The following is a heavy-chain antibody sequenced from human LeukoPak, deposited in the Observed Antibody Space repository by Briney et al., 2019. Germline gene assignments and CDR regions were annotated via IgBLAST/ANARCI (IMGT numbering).Heavy chain of an antibody. CDR2: IIPILGIA. J-gene: IGHJ4*02. CDR1: GGTFSSYA. D-gene: IGHD3-10*01. V-gene: IGHV1-69*04. Sequence: SVKVSCKASGGTFSSYAISWVRQAPGQGLEWMGRIIPILGIANYAQKFQGRVTITADKSTSTAYMELSSLRAEDTAVYYCARSYGSGSSNFDYWGQGTLVTVSS. CDR3: ARSYGSGSSNFDY.